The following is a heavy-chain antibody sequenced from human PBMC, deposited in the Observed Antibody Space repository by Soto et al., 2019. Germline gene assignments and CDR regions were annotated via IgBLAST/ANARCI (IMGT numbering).Heavy chain of an antibody. CDR3: ARYRISGSWSKFDY. CDR2: IHYSGSS. Sequence: SETLSLTCTVSGGSISSGNYCWSWIRQPPGKGLEWIGFIHYSGSSYYNPSLKSRVTISVDTSKNQFSLKLSSVTAADTAVYFCARYRISGSWSKFDYWGQGTLVTVSS. D-gene: IGHD6-13*01. CDR1: GGSISSGNYC. V-gene: IGHV4-30-4*01. J-gene: IGHJ4*02.